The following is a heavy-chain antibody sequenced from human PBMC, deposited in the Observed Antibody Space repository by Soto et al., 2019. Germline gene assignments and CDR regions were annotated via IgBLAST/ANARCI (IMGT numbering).Heavy chain of an antibody. Sequence: PGGSLRLSCAASGFTFSSYEMNWVRQAPGKGLEWVSYISSSGSTIYYADSVKGRFTISRDNAKNSLYLQMNSLRAEDTAVYYCARSHYYDSSGYYENAFDIWGQGTMVTVSS. J-gene: IGHJ3*02. V-gene: IGHV3-48*03. CDR2: ISSSGSTI. D-gene: IGHD3-22*01. CDR3: ARSHYYDSSGYYENAFDI. CDR1: GFTFSSYE.